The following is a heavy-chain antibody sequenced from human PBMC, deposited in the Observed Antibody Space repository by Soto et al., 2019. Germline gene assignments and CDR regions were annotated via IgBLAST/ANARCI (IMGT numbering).Heavy chain of an antibody. CDR1: GGTFSSYA. Sequence: SVKVSCKASGGTFSSYATSWVRQAPGQGLEWMGGIIPIFGTANYAQKFQGRVTITADKSTSTAYMELSGLRSEDTAVYYCARARDSYYFDYWGQGTLVTVSS. J-gene: IGHJ4*02. V-gene: IGHV1-69*06. CDR3: ARARDSYYFDY. CDR2: IIPIFGTA.